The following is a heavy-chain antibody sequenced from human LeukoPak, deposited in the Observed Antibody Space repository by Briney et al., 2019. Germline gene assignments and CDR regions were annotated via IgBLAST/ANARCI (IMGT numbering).Heavy chain of an antibody. J-gene: IGHJ4*02. CDR2: IYTSGGT. CDR3: ARAAEYISGWYLFDY. CDR1: GGSFSGYY. V-gene: IGHV4-59*10. Sequence: SETLSLTCAVYGGSFSGYYWTWLRPPAGKGLEWSVRIYTSGGTNYNPSLKTRVTMSVDTSKNQVSLKLSSVTAADTAMYYCARAAEYISGWYLFDYWGQGILVTVSA. D-gene: IGHD6-19*01.